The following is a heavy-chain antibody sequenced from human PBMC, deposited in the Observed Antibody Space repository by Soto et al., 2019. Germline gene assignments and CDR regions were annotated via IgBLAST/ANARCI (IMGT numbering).Heavy chain of an antibody. V-gene: IGHV3-66*01. CDR2: IQSGGPT. D-gene: IGHD2-15*01. CDR3: ARDDVLCDGGRCYGVPLDV. CDR1: GFTVSSKY. Sequence: GGSLRLSCAASGFTVSSKYMSWVRQAPGKGLEWVSLIQSGGPTYYADSVKGRFTISRDTSENTLHLQMDGLRAEDTAVYYCARDDVLCDGGRCYGVPLDVSGKGTTVTVSS. J-gene: IGHJ6*04.